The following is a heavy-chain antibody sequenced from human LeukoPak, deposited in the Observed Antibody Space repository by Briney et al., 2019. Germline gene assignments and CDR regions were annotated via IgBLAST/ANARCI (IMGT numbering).Heavy chain of an antibody. J-gene: IGHJ3*02. D-gene: IGHD6-13*01. CDR3: AKCLDISSWYGNDAFDI. CDR1: GFTFDDYA. Sequence: PGRSLRLSCAASGFTFDDYAMHWVRQAPGKGLEWVSGISWNSGSIGYADSVKGRFTISRDNAKNSLYLQMNSLRAEDTALYYCAKCLDISSWYGNDAFDIWGQGTMVTVSS. CDR2: ISWNSGSI. V-gene: IGHV3-9*01.